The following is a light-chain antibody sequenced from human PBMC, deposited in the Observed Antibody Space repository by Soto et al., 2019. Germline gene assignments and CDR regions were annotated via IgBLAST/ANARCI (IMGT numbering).Light chain of an antibody. CDR3: SSYTSSSTRV. V-gene: IGLV2-14*01. CDR2: EVT. J-gene: IGLJ1*01. Sequence: QSALTQPASVSGSPGQSIAISCTGTSSDVGAYNYVSWYQQHPGKAPKLMIHEVTNRPSGVSDRFSGSKSGNTASLTISGLQAEDEADYYCSSYTSSSTRVFGTGTKLTVL. CDR1: SSDVGAYNY.